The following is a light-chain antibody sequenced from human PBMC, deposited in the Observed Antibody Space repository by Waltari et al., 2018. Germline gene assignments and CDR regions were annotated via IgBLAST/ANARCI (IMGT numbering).Light chain of an antibody. V-gene: IGKV1-17*01. CDR3: LQYNSHPLT. Sequence: DIQMTQSPSSLSASAGDTVTITCRASQGISTYLNWYQQKPGKAPKRLIYAASSLESGVPSRISDSGSGTDFTLTISSLQPEDFATYYCLQYNSHPLTFGGGTKVEIK. CDR2: AAS. J-gene: IGKJ4*01. CDR1: QGISTY.